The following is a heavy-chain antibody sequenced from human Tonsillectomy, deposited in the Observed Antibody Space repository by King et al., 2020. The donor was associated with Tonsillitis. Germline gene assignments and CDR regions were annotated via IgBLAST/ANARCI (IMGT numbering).Heavy chain of an antibody. CDR3: AKGTSGSYSSITTAGPFEM. Sequence: DVQLVESGGGLEQPGGSLRLSCAASGFSFSSYAMSWVRQAPGKGLEWVSTISGSGGSTYYADSVQGRFTISRDNSKNTLYLQMNRLRAEDTAVYYCAKGTSGSYSSITTAGPFEMWGQGTMVIVSS. CDR2: ISGSGGST. V-gene: IGHV3-23*04. J-gene: IGHJ3*02. D-gene: IGHD1-26*01. CDR1: GFSFSSYA.